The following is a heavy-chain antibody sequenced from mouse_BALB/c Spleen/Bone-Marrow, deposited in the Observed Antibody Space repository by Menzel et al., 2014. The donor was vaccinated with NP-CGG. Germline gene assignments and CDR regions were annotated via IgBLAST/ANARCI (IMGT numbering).Heavy chain of an antibody. CDR2: IDPANDNT. V-gene: IGHV14-3*02. CDR1: GFNIKNTY. CDR3: ATYTYVSDLFAY. D-gene: IGHD5-1-1*01. Sequence: VQLKEPGAELVKPGASVKLSCTASGFNIKNTYIHWVKQRPEQGLEWIGRIDPANDNTKYDTKFQGKATITADTSSNTAYLQLSSLTSEDAAVYCCATYTYVSDLFAYWGQGTLVTVSA. J-gene: IGHJ3*01.